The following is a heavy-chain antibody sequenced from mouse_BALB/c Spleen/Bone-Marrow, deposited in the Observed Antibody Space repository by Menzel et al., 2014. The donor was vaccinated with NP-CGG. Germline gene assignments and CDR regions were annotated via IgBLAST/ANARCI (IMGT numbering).Heavy chain of an antibody. CDR2: INNNGGDT. CDR1: GFSFSSYG. D-gene: IGHD2-4*01. Sequence: EVQRVESGGGLVQPGGSLKLSCAASGFSFSSYGMSWVRHTPDKRLEMIATINNNGGDTYYPDSVKGRFTISRDNARNTLYLQMSILKSEDTAMYYCARGYDYSSWFAYWGQGTLVTVS. V-gene: IGHV5-6-3*01. J-gene: IGHJ3*01. CDR3: ARGYDYSSWFAY.